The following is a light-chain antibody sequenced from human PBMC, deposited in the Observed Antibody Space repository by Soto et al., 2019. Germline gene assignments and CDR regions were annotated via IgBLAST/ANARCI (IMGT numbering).Light chain of an antibody. CDR1: QSVSSK. CDR3: QQYDNWPWT. V-gene: IGKV3-15*01. Sequence: EIVMTQSPATLSVSPGEGATLSCRASQSVSSKLAWYQQKPGQAPRLLIYGASTRATGIPARFSGSGSGTEFILTVSRLQSEDFAVYYCQQYDNWPWTFGQGTKVDIK. J-gene: IGKJ1*01. CDR2: GAS.